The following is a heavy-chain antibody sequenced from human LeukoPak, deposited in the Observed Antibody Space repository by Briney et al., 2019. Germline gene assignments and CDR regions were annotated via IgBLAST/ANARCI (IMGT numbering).Heavy chain of an antibody. CDR3: ARTLDYIDY. CDR2: ISSTSGTI. V-gene: IGHV3-11*04. J-gene: IGHJ4*02. CDR1: GFTLSDYY. Sequence: GGSLRLSCAASGFTLSDYYMTWIRQAPGKGLEWVSYISSTSGTIFYADSVKGRFTISRDNAKNSLYLQMNGLRAEDTAVYYCARTLDYIDYWGQGTLVTVSS.